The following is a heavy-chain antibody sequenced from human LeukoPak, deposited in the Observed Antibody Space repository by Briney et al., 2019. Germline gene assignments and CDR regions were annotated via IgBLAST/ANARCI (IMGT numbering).Heavy chain of an antibody. J-gene: IGHJ6*03. V-gene: IGHV4-59*01. Sequence: PSETLSLTCTVSGGSISSYYWSWIRQPPGKGLEWIGYIYYSGSTNYNPSLKSRVTISVDTSKNQFSLKLSSVTAADTAVYYCARESGLPYYYHMDVWGKGTTVTVSS. D-gene: IGHD3-10*01. CDR2: IYYSGST. CDR1: GGSISSYY. CDR3: ARESGLPYYYHMDV.